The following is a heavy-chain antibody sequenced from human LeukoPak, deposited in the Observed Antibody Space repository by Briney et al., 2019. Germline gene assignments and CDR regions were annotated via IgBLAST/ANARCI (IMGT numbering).Heavy chain of an antibody. V-gene: IGHV4-61*02. CDR1: GGSISSGSYY. J-gene: IGHJ6*03. CDR2: IYTSGST. D-gene: IGHD3-10*01. Sequence: SETLSLTCTISGGSISSGSYYWSWIRQPAGKGLEWIGRIYTSGSTNYNPSLKSRVTISVDTSKNQFSLKLSSVTAADTAVYYCARPQHYYGSGSYERYYYYMDVWGKGTTVTVSS. CDR3: ARPQHYYGSGSYERYYYYMDV.